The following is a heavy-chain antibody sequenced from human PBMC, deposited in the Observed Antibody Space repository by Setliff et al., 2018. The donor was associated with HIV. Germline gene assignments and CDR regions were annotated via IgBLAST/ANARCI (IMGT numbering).Heavy chain of an antibody. CDR2: IFYSGSP. Sequence: SETLSLTCTVSGASISTYYWSRIRQPPGKGLEWIGYIFYSGSPNYNPSLKSRVTMSVDTSKNQFSLNLTSVTAADTAVYYCARDRGSYNFWSGLARGDNWFDPWGQGTLVTVSS. J-gene: IGHJ5*02. V-gene: IGHV4-59*01. D-gene: IGHD3-3*01. CDR1: GASISTYY. CDR3: ARDRGSYNFWSGLARGDNWFDP.